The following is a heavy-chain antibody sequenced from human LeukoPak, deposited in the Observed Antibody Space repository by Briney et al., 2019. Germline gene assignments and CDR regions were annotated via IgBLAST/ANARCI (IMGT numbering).Heavy chain of an antibody. V-gene: IGHV1-69*02. J-gene: IGHJ4*02. Sequence: SVKVSCKASGGTFSSYTISWVRQAPGQGLEWMGRIIPILDIANYAQKFQGRVTITADKSTSTAYMALSSLRSEDTAVYYCARADRSYYYGSGSPLYWGQGTLVTVSS. CDR3: ARADRSYYYGSGSPLY. CDR1: GGTFSSYT. CDR2: IIPILDIA. D-gene: IGHD3-10*01.